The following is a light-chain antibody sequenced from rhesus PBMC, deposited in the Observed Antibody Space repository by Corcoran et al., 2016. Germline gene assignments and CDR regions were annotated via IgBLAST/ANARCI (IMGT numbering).Light chain of an antibody. Sequence: QAAPTQSPSVSGSPGQSVTISCIGTSSDIGGSNRVSWYQLHPGKAPKVLIYEVIKRPSGVSDRFSGSKSGNTASLTISGLQVEYEADYYGSSYATFNTFTFGSGPRLTVL. CDR3: SSYATFNTFT. V-gene: IGLV2-13*03. CDR1: SSDIGGSNR. CDR2: EVI. J-gene: IGLJ1*01.